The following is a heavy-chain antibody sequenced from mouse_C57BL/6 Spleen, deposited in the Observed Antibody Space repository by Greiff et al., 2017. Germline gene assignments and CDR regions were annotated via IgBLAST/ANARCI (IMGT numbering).Heavy chain of an antibody. CDR1: GFNIKDDY. Sequence: VQLQQSGAELVRPGASVKLSCTASGFNIKDDYMHWVKQRPEQGLEWIGWIDPENGDTEYASKFQGKATITADTSSTTAYLQLSSLTSEDTAVYYCTTYYSNLYWGQGTLVTVSA. CDR3: TTYYSNLY. V-gene: IGHV14-4*01. J-gene: IGHJ3*01. CDR2: IDPENGDT. D-gene: IGHD2-5*01.